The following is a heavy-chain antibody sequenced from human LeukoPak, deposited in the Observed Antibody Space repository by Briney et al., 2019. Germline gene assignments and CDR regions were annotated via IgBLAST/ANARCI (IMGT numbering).Heavy chain of an antibody. D-gene: IGHD2-2*01. V-gene: IGHV4-39*02. CDR1: GGSISSSNYY. CDR3: AREALVPTRSFDY. CDR2: MYYSGNT. Sequence: PSETLSLTCTVFGGSISSSNYYWGWIRQPPGKGLEWIGSMYYSGNTYYNPSLKSRVTISIDTSKNQFSLKLSSVTAADTAVYYCAREALVPTRSFDYWGQGTLVTVSS. J-gene: IGHJ4*02.